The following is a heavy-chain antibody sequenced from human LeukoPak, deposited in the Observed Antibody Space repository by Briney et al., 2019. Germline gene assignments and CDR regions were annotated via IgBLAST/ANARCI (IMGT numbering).Heavy chain of an antibody. V-gene: IGHV4-4*02. CDR1: GGSICSNNW. CDR3: ARGPSVAAHLDY. D-gene: IGHD5-12*01. J-gene: IGHJ4*02. Sequence: SETLSLTCAVSGGSICSNNWWSWVRQPPGKGLEWIGEIYHHGATNYNPSLKSRVALSVDKSKNQFSLELSSVTAADTAVYYCARGPSVAAHLDYWGQGTLVTVSS. CDR2: IYHHGAT.